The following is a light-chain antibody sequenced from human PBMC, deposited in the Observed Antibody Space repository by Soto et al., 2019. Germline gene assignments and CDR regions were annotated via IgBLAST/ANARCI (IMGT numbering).Light chain of an antibody. CDR3: QQYDSVPLT. CDR1: QDITRW. J-gene: IGKJ4*01. Sequence: DIQMTQSPSPLSRLVGARVTITCRASQDITRWLAWYQQKPGKAPKLLIYGASSLQSGVPSRFSGSGSGTDFTFTISSLQPEDIATYYCQQYDSVPLTFGGGTKVDIK. V-gene: IGKV1-12*01. CDR2: GAS.